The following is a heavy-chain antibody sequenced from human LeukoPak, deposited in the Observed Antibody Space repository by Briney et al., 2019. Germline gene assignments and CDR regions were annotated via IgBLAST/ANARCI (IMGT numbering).Heavy chain of an antibody. Sequence: ASVKVSCKASGGTFSSYAISWVRQAPGQGLEWMGGIIPIFGTANYAQKFQGRVTITADESTSTAYMELSSLRSEDTAVYYCARGGPGMRWFDPWGQGTLVTVSS. J-gene: IGHJ5*02. CDR1: GGTFSSYA. CDR3: ARGGPGMRWFDP. CDR2: IIPIFGTA. V-gene: IGHV1-69*13. D-gene: IGHD3-10*01.